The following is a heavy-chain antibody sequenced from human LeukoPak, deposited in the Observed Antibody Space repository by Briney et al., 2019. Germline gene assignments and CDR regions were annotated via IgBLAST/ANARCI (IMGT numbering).Heavy chain of an antibody. V-gene: IGHV4-4*09. J-gene: IGHJ4*02. CDR2: IYTSGST. Sequence: NSSETLSLTCTVSGGSISSYYWSWIRQPPGKGLEWIGYIYTSGSTNYNPSLKSRVTISVDTSKNQFSLKLSSVTAADTAVYYCARLRTTYYDFWSGYYSWSPQMKYYFDYWGQGTLVTVSS. CDR1: GGSISSYY. D-gene: IGHD3-3*01. CDR3: ARLRTTYYDFWSGYYSWSPQMKYYFDY.